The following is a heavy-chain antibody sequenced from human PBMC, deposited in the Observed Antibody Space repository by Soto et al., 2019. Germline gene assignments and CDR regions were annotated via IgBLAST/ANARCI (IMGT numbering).Heavy chain of an antibody. CDR1: GGPIRSSSHY. J-gene: IGHJ4*02. Sequence: PSETLSLTCTVSGGPIRSSSHYWGWIRQSPGTGLEWIGSIDESGDSYYNPSLKSRVTISVDTSKNQFSLKLISVTGADSAIHYCAREGGYVDYWGQGTLVTVSS. V-gene: IGHV4-39*02. CDR3: AREGGYVDY. CDR2: IDESGDS. D-gene: IGHD1-1*01.